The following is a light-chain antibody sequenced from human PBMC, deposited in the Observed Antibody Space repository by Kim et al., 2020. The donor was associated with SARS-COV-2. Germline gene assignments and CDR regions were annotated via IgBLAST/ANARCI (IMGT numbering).Light chain of an antibody. CDR1: QGISSS. Sequence: ASVGDRVTITCRASQGISSSFAWYQQKPGKAPNVLIYDTSTLQSGVPSRFSGSGSGTDFTLSISSLQPEDFATYYCQQLNSYPLPFGGGTKVDIK. CDR3: QQLNSYPLP. CDR2: DTS. V-gene: IGKV1-9*01. J-gene: IGKJ4*01.